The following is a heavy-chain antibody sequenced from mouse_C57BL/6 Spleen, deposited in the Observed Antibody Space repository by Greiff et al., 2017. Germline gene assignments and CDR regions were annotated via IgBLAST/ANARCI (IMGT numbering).Heavy chain of an antibody. V-gene: IGHV1-62-2*01. J-gene: IGHJ4*01. CDR2: FYPGSGSI. CDR1: GYTFTEYT. CDR3: ARHEPYYEYGDWDAMDY. D-gene: IGHD2-4*01. Sequence: VQLQQSGAELVKPGASVKLSCKASGYTFTEYTIHWVKQRSGQGLEWIGWFYPGSGSIKYNEKFKDKATLTADKSSSTVYMELSRLTSEDSAVYFCARHEPYYEYGDWDAMDYWGQGTSVTVSS.